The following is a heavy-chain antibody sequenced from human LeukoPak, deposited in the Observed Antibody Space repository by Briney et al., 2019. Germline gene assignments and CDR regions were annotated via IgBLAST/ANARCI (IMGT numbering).Heavy chain of an antibody. D-gene: IGHD5-12*01. J-gene: IGHJ4*02. CDR2: ISSSSSYI. CDR3: ARDEVATIYLFDY. Sequence: PGGSLGSSCAASGLTFSSNSMTWVRQAPGKGLGWAPSISSSSSYIYYADSVKGRFTISRDNAKNSLYLQMNSLRAEDTAVYYCARDEVATIYLFDYWGQGTLVTVSS. V-gene: IGHV3-21*01. CDR1: GLTFSSNS.